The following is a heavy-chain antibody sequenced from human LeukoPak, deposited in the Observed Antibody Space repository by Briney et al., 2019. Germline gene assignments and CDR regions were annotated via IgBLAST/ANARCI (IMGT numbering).Heavy chain of an antibody. CDR2: IYTSGST. Sequence: SETLSLTCTVSGGSISSYYWSWIRQPAGKGLEWIGRIYTSGSTSHNPSLRSRVTMSLDTPKNQFSLKLRSVTAADTAVYYCARGGRESRVSGYSYSAMDVGGKGTRVTV. D-gene: IGHD3-22*01. CDR1: GGSISSYY. J-gene: IGHJ6*04. V-gene: IGHV4-4*07. CDR3: ARGGRESRVSGYSYSAMDV.